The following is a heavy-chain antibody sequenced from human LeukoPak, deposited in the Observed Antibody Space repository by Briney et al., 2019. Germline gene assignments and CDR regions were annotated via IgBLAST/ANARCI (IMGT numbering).Heavy chain of an antibody. CDR3: ARVESYGGIKGDYFDY. Sequence: GGSLRLSCAASGFSFSSHGMHWVRQAPGKGLEWVAAIWYDGSNQYYADSVKGRFTISRDNSKNTLHLQMNSLRVEDTAVYYCARVESYGGIKGDYFDYWGQGTLVTVSS. CDR2: IWYDGSNQ. J-gene: IGHJ4*02. D-gene: IGHD3-10*01. V-gene: IGHV3-33*01. CDR1: GFSFSSHG.